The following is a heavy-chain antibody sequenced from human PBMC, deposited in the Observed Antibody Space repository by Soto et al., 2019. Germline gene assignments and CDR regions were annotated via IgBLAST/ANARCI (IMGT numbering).Heavy chain of an antibody. J-gene: IGHJ6*02. Sequence: EVQLLESGGGWVQPGGSLRLSCAASGLSFSNYAMSWVRQAPGKGLEWVSAISGSGDSTYDADSVKGRFTISRDKSKNTLYLQMNSVRAEDTAVYYCAKPGVYDRGGYFPSSYSCGLDVWGHGTMVTVSS. CDR3: AKPGVYDRGGYFPSSYSCGLDV. CDR1: GLSFSNYA. CDR2: ISGSGDST. V-gene: IGHV3-23*01. D-gene: IGHD3-22*01.